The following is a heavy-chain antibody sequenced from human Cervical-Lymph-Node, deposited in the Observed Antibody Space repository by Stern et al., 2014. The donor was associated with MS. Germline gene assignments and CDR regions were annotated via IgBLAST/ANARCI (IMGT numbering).Heavy chain of an antibody. J-gene: IGHJ4*02. Sequence: QDQLVQSGPEVKKPGASVKVSCKAGYTFSSYGITWVRQAPGQGLEWMGWVSAYNGNRNSAQKFQGRVTVTTDTFTDTAYMELRSLRSDDTAVYYCARDAPDSSAWLDYWGQGTLVTVSS. CDR2: VSAYNGNR. D-gene: IGHD3-22*01. V-gene: IGHV1-18*01. CDR3: ARDAPDSSAWLDY. CDR1: YTFSSYG.